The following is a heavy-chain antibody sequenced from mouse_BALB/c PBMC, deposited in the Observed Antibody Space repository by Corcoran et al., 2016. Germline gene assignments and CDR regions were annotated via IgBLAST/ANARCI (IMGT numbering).Heavy chain of an antibody. J-gene: IGHJ4*01. V-gene: IGHV1S136*01. CDR2: INPYNDGT. CDR3: ARPDDYYLHYYAMDY. D-gene: IGHD2-3*01. CDR1: GYTFTSYV. Sequence: EVQLQQSGPELVKPGASVKMSCKASGYTFTSYVMHWVKQKPGQGLEWIGYINPYNDGTKYNEKFKGKATLTSDKSSSTAYMELSSLTSEDSAVYYCARPDDYYLHYYAMDYWGQGTSVTVSS.